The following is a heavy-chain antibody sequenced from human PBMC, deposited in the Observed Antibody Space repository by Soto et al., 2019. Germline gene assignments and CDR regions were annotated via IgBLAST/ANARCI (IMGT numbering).Heavy chain of an antibody. CDR3: ARDDDDDDNGFDY. CDR2: IPNDGSYQ. Sequence: QVHLVESGGGVVQPGRSLRLSCVVSGFTFSNYGMHWVRQAPGKGLEWVAVIPNDGSYQYYADSVKGRFSISRDNSKNTLYLQMNSLRAEDTALYYCARDDDDDDNGFDYWGQGTLVTVSS. D-gene: IGHD1-1*01. CDR1: GFTFSNYG. V-gene: IGHV3-33*01. J-gene: IGHJ4*02.